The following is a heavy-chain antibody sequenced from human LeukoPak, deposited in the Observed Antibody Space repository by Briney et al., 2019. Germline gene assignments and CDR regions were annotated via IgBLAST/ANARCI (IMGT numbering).Heavy chain of an antibody. V-gene: IGHV3-48*02. CDR2: ISSGSKTI. CDR1: GFMFSSYS. D-gene: IGHD3-10*01. Sequence: PGGSLRLSCAASGFMFSSYSMNWVRQAPGKGLEWVSYISSGSKTIYYADCVKGRFTISRDNAKNSLYLQMNSLRDDDTAVYYCASLHQGLLVRGVSGSWGQGTLVTVSS. J-gene: IGHJ4*02. CDR3: ASLHQGLLVRGVSGS.